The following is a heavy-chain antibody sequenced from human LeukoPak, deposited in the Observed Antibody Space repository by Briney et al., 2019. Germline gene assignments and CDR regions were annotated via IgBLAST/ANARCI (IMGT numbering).Heavy chain of an antibody. V-gene: IGHV1-69*06. Sequence: SVKVSCKASGGTFSSYAISWVRQAPGQGLEWMGRIIPIFGTANYAQKFQGRVTITADKSTSTAYMELSSLRSEDAAVYYCASGYYYDSSGYLDYWGQGTLVTVSS. J-gene: IGHJ4*02. CDR1: GGTFSSYA. CDR2: IIPIFGTA. CDR3: ASGYYYDSSGYLDY. D-gene: IGHD3-22*01.